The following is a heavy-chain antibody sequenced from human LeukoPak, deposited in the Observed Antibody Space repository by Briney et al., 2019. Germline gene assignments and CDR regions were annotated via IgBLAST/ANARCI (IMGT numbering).Heavy chain of an antibody. D-gene: IGHD2-15*01. CDR1: GFTFDDYA. CDR3: AKDMGYCSGGSCYGMDV. V-gene: IGHV3-9*01. J-gene: IGHJ6*02. CDR2: INWNSGSI. Sequence: GGSLRLSCAASGFTFDDYAMHWVRQAPGKGLEWVSGINWNSGSIGYADSVKGRFTISRDNAKNSLYLQMNSLRAEDTALYYCAKDMGYCSGGSCYGMDVWGQGTTVTVSS.